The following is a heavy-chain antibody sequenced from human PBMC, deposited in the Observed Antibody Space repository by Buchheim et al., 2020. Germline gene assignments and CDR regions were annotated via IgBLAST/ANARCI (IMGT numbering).Heavy chain of an antibody. J-gene: IGHJ6*02. D-gene: IGHD5-18*01. CDR2: IIPILGIA. Sequence: QVQLVQSGAEVKKPGSSAKVSCKASGGTFSSYAISWVRQAPGQGLEWMGRIIPILGIANYAQKFQGRVTITADKSTSTVYMELSSLRSEDTAVYYCARDFSAMDNSYYYYGMDVWGQGTT. CDR1: GGTFSSYA. V-gene: IGHV1-69*04. CDR3: ARDFSAMDNSYYYYGMDV.